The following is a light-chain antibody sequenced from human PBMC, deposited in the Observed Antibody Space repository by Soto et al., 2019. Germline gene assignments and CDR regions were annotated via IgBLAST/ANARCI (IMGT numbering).Light chain of an antibody. CDR3: QQCGTSPWT. V-gene: IGKV3-11*01. J-gene: IGKJ1*01. Sequence: EIVLTQSPATLSLSPGERAPLSCRASQSVSSYLAWYQQRPGQSPRLLIYDTSNRATGIPDRFSGSGSGTDFTLTISGLEPEDLAVYYCQQCGTSPWTFGQGTKVDIK. CDR2: DTS. CDR1: QSVSSY.